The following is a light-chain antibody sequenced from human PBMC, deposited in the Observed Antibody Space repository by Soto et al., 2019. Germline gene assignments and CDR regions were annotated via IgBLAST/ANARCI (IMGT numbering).Light chain of an antibody. CDR3: QHYHDYYWT. V-gene: IGKV1-5*03. Sequence: DIHMTQSPSTLSASVGDRVTITCRASQSISVWLAWYQQKPGKAPNLLIYKTSILETGVPSRFSGSGSGTELTLTISSLQPDDFATYYCQHYHDYYWTFGQGTKVEIK. CDR2: KTS. J-gene: IGKJ1*01. CDR1: QSISVW.